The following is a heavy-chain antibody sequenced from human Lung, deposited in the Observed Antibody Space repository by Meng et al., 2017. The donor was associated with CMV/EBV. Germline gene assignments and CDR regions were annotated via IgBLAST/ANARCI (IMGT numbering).Heavy chain of an antibody. D-gene: IGHD3-22*01. Sequence: GGSLRLXCAASGFTFSSYAMHWVRQAPGKGLEWVANIRFDGTNKYHADSVKGRFTISRDNSKNTLYLQMNSLGAEDTAVYYCAKRGDSSGTYAMDVWGQGXTVTVSS. V-gene: IGHV3-30*02. CDR2: IRFDGTNK. CDR3: AKRGDSSGTYAMDV. J-gene: IGHJ6*02. CDR1: GFTFSSYA.